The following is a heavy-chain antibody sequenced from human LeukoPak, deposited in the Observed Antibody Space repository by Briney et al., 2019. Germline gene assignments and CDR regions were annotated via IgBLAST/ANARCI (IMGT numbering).Heavy chain of an antibody. CDR1: GGSISGYY. CDR2: IHYIGST. D-gene: IGHD2-2*01. J-gene: IGHJ5*02. Sequence: SETLSLTCTVSGGSISGYYWSWIRQPPGKGLEWSGYIHYIGSTNYNPSLKSRVTISVDTSKNQFSLKLSSVTAADTAVYYCARERCSSTSCYPWFDPWGQGTLVTVSS. CDR3: ARERCSSTSCYPWFDP. V-gene: IGHV4-59*01.